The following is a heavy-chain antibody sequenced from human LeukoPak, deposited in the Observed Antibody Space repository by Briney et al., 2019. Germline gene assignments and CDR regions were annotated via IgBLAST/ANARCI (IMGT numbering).Heavy chain of an antibody. J-gene: IGHJ4*02. V-gene: IGHV3-23*01. Sequence: AGGSLRLSCVVSGFTFSRYDMSWVRQAPGKGLEWVSTISGSGSRTYDADSVKGRFTFSRDNSKSTLYLQMNSLRAEDTAIYYCAKGTTVTLGPFDYWGQGTLVTVSS. D-gene: IGHD4-17*01. CDR2: ISGSGSRT. CDR3: AKGTTVTLGPFDY. CDR1: GFTFSRYD.